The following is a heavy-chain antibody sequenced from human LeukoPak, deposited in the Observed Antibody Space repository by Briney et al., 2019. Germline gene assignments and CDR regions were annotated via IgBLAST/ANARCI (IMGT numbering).Heavy chain of an antibody. Sequence: PGGSLRLSCAASRFTFSSYWMTWVRQAPGKGLEWVANIKPDGSKKSYVDSVKGRFTISRDKAKNSLYLQMNSLRADDTGVYYCASQPAAADVDYWGQGTLVTVSS. J-gene: IGHJ4*02. CDR2: IKPDGSKK. D-gene: IGHD2-2*01. CDR3: ASQPAAADVDY. CDR1: RFTFSSYW. V-gene: IGHV3-7*03.